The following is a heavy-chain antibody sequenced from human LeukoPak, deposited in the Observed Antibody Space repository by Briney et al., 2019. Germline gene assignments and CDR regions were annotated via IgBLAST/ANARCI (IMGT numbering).Heavy chain of an antibody. CDR1: GGSISSYY. CDR2: IYTGGST. J-gene: IGHJ3*02. D-gene: IGHD6-13*01. Sequence: PSVTLSLTCTVSGGSISSYYWSWMPQPPGKGVEWIGHIYTGGSTNSNPSLKSRVTISVDTSKNQFSLKLNSVTAADTAVYYCARTYSSSWYGNAFDIWGQGTMVTVSS. V-gene: IGHV4-4*08. CDR3: ARTYSSSWYGNAFDI.